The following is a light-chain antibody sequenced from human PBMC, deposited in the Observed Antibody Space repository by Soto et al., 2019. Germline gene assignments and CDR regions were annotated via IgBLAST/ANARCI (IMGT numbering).Light chain of an antibody. CDR1: QSVSTY. CDR2: DAS. Sequence: VLTYSPSTLSLSPGERATLSCRASQSVSTYLAWYQQKPGLAPRLLIYDASNRATGIPARFSGSGSGTDFTLTISSLETADFAVYYCQQRSTWPLITFGQGTRLEIK. V-gene: IGKV3-11*01. CDR3: QQRSTWPLIT. J-gene: IGKJ5*01.